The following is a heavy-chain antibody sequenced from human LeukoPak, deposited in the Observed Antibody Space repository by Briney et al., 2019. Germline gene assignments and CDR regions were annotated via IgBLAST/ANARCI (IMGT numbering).Heavy chain of an antibody. Sequence: PSQTLSLTCTVSGGSISSGDYYWSWIRQPPGKGLEWIGYIYYSGSTYYNPSLKSRVIISVDTSKNQFSLKLSSVTAADTAVYYCARVGGGNFCFDYWGQGTLVTVSS. V-gene: IGHV4-30-4*01. CDR2: IYYSGST. CDR3: ARVGGGNFCFDY. D-gene: IGHD4-23*01. CDR1: GGSISSGDYY. J-gene: IGHJ4*02.